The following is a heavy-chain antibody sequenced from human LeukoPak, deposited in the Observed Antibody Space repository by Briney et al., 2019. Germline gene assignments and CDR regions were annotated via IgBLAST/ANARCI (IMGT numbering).Heavy chain of an antibody. CDR2: IHSGGTT. D-gene: IGHD6-19*01. CDR1: GFTVSSNY. V-gene: IGHV3-53*01. J-gene: IGHJ4*02. Sequence: PGGSLRLSCAASGFTVSSNYMSCVRQAPGKGLEWVSVIHSGGTTYYADSVRGRFTISRDNSKNTLHLQMNSLRAEDTAVYYCARKYSSGWVFDNWGQGTLVTVSS. CDR3: ARKYSSGWVFDN.